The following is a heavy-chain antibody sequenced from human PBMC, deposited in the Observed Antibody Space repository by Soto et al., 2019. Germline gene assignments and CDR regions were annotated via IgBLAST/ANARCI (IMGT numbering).Heavy chain of an antibody. J-gene: IGHJ4*02. CDR2: IKPDGRER. V-gene: IGHV3-7*01. Sequence: VGSLRLSCAASGFTFSNFWMDWVRQAPGKGLERVANIKPDGRERHYVDSVRGRFTISRDNAENSLYLQMSSLTAEDSALYYCSRSLDSWGQGTRVTVSS. CDR1: GFTFSNFW. CDR3: SRSLDS.